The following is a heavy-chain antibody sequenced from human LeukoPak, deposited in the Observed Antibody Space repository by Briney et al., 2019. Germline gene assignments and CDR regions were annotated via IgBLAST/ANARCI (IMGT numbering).Heavy chain of an antibody. CDR1: GGSISSSSYY. D-gene: IGHD3-3*01. J-gene: IGHJ5*02. CDR3: ARGRITIFGVALNWFDP. V-gene: IGHV4-39*07. CDR2: IYYSGST. Sequence: SETLSLTCTVFGGSISSSSYYWGWIRQPPGKGLEWIGSIYYSGSTYYNPSLKSRVTISVDTSKNQFSLKLSSVTAADTAVYYCARGRITIFGVALNWFDPWGQGTLVTVSS.